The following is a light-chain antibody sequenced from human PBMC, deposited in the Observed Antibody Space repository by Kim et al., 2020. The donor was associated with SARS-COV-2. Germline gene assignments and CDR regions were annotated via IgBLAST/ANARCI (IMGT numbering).Light chain of an antibody. J-gene: IGLJ3*02. CDR3: QSYDSSHWV. CDR2: GNS. Sequence: PGQRVTISCTGSSSNIGAGYDVHWSQQLPGTAPKLLIYGNSNRPSGVPDRFSGSKSGTSASLAITGHQAEDEADYYCQSYDSSHWVFGGGTQLTVL. CDR1: SSNIGAGYD. V-gene: IGLV1-40*01.